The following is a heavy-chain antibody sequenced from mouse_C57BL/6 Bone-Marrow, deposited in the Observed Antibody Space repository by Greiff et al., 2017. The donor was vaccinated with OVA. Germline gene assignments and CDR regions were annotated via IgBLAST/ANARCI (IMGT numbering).Heavy chain of an antibody. CDR2: IPPNSGST. CDR1: GYTFNSYW. D-gene: IGHD3-3*01. CDR3: ARRGDVAWFAY. V-gene: IGHV1-64*01. Sequence: QVQLQQPGAELVKPGASVKLSCKASGYTFNSYWMHWVKQRPGQGLEWIGMIPPNSGSTNYNEKFKSKATLTVDKSSSTAYMQLSSLTSEDSAVYYCARRGDVAWFAYWGQGTLVTVSA. J-gene: IGHJ3*01.